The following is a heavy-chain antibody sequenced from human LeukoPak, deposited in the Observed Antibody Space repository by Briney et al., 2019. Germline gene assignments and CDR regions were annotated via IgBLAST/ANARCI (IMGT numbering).Heavy chain of an antibody. CDR2: IYPGDSDT. CDR3: ARRRSSTLIDY. CDR1: GHSFSSYW. Sequence: HGESLKISCKGSGHSFSSYWIAWVRQMPGKGLEWMGIIYPGDSDTTYSPSFQGQVTISADKSISTAYLQWSSLKASDTAMYFCARRRSSTLIDYWGQGTLVTVSS. V-gene: IGHV5-51*01. J-gene: IGHJ4*02. D-gene: IGHD3-10*01.